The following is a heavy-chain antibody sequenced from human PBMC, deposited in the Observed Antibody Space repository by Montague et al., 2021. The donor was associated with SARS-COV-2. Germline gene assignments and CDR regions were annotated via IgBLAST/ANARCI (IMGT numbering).Heavy chain of an antibody. D-gene: IGHD4-11*01. CDR3: ARHASYDYSKDLYYYYYYGMDV. V-gene: IGHV4-39*01. CDR1: GGSISSSSYY. CDR2: IYYSGST. Sequence: SETLSLTCTVSGGSISSSSYYWGWIRQPPGKGLEWIGSIYYSGSTYYXXXLKSRVTISVDTSRNKFSLKLSSLTAAATAVYYCARHASYDYSKDLYYYYYYGMDVWGQGTTVTVSS. J-gene: IGHJ6*02.